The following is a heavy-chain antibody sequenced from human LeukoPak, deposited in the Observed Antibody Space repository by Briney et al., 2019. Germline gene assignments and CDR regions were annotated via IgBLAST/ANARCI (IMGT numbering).Heavy chain of an antibody. Sequence: SETLSLTCAVYGGSFSGYYWGWIRQPPGKGLEWIGGIYYSGSTYYDPSLKSRVIISVDTSKNQFSLKLSSVSAADTAVYYCVREGALAAPPGYWGQGILVTVSS. CDR1: GGSFSGYY. V-gene: IGHV4-34*01. D-gene: IGHD6-6*01. CDR2: IYYSGST. CDR3: VREGALAAPPGY. J-gene: IGHJ4*02.